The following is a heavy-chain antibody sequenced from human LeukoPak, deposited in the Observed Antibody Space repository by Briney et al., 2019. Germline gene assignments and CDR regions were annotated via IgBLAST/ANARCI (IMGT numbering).Heavy chain of an antibody. V-gene: IGHV4-4*08. J-gene: IGHJ3*02. CDR3: ARQNGPAFDI. Sequence: PSETLSLTCTVSGGSISSYYWSWIRQPPGKGLEWIGYIYTSGSTNYNPSLKSRVTMSVDTSKNQFSLKLSSVTAADTAVYYCARQNGPAFDIWGQGTMVTVSS. D-gene: IGHD2-8*01. CDR1: GGSISSYY. CDR2: IYTSGST.